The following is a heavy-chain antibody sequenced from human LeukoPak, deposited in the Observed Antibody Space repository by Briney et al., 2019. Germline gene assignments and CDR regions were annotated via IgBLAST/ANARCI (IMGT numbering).Heavy chain of an antibody. V-gene: IGHV1-2*02. CDR1: RSTFTGYY. Sequence: ASVKVSCKASRSTFTGYYMHWVRQAPGQGLEGMGWINPNSGGTNYAQKFQGRVTMTRDTSISTAYMELSRLRSDDTAVYYCARASSGYCSSASCYIDYWGQGTLVTVSP. J-gene: IGHJ4*02. CDR2: INPNSGGT. D-gene: IGHD2-2*01. CDR3: ARASSGYCSSASCYIDY.